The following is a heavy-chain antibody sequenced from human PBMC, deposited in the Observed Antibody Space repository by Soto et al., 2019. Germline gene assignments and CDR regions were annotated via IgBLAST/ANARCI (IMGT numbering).Heavy chain of an antibody. CDR1: GFTVSSNY. J-gene: IGHJ4*02. CDR2: IYSGGST. V-gene: IGHV3-53*01. Sequence: GGSLRLSCAASGFTVSSNYMSWVRQAPGKGLEWVSVIYSGGSTYYADSVKGRFTISRDNSKNTLYLQMNSLRAEDTAVYYCARVPQSNYGGVDYWGQGTLVTVSS. D-gene: IGHD3-16*01. CDR3: ARVPQSNYGGVDY.